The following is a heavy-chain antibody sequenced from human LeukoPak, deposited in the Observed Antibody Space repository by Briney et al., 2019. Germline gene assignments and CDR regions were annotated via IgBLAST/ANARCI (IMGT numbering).Heavy chain of an antibody. Sequence: GRSLRLSCAASGFTFSSYGMHWVRQALGKGLEWVAVIWYDGSNKYYADSVKGRFTISRDNSKNTLYLQMNSLRAEDTAVYYCARGSYSSSWYWGFDYWGQGTLVTVSS. CDR2: IWYDGSNK. CDR1: GFTFSSYG. D-gene: IGHD6-13*01. J-gene: IGHJ4*02. CDR3: ARGSYSSSWYWGFDY. V-gene: IGHV3-33*01.